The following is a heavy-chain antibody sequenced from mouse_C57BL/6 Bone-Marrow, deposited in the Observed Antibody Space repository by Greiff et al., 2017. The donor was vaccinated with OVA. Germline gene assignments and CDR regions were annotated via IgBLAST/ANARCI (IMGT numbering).Heavy chain of an antibody. Sequence: VQLKESGAELARPGASVKLSCKASGYTFTSYGISWVKQRTGQGLEWIGEIYPRSGNTYYNEKFKGKATLTADKSSSTAYMELRSLTSEDSAVYFCARGRGLLPFLDYWGQGTSVTVSS. CDR2: IYPRSGNT. CDR3: ARGRGLLPFLDY. D-gene: IGHD2-1*01. V-gene: IGHV1-81*01. J-gene: IGHJ4*01. CDR1: GYTFTSYG.